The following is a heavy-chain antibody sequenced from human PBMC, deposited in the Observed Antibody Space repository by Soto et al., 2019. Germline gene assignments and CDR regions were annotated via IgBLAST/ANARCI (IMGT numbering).Heavy chain of an antibody. CDR1: GFNVSVNY. CDR3: VRENYYYGMDV. V-gene: IGHV3-53*01. CDR2: INGGGST. Sequence: EVQLVESGGGLIQPGGSLRLSCAASGFNVSVNYMNWVRQAPGKGLEWVSVINGGGSTNYADSVKGRFTISRDTSKNTLYLQMNSLRAEDTAVYYCVRENYYYGMDVWCQGTTVIVSS. J-gene: IGHJ6*02.